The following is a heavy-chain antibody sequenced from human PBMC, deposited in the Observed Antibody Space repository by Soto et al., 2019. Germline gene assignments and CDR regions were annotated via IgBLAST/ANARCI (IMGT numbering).Heavy chain of an antibody. CDR2: IYSDGST. V-gene: IGHV3-53*05. CDR1: GFTVSTSY. D-gene: IGHD6-19*01. CDR3: AKPQTDSSGWYGYFDYFDY. Sequence: GGSLRLSCAASGFTVSTSYMSWVRQAPGKGLEWVSIIYSDGSTYYADSVKGRFTISRDNSKNTLYLQMNSLRAEDTAVYYCAKPQTDSSGWYGYFDYFDYWGQGTLVTVSS. J-gene: IGHJ4*02.